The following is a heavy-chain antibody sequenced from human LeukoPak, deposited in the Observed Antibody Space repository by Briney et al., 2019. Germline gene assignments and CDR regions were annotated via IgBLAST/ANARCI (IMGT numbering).Heavy chain of an antibody. J-gene: IGHJ4*02. V-gene: IGHV3-53*01. Sequence: GGSLRLSCAASGFTVSSYYMSWVRQAPGKGLEWVSVIHSGDNTYYADSVKGRFTISRDNSKNTLYLQMNSLRAEDTAVYYCARGDSRGWYFFDYWGQGTLVTVSS. CDR3: ARGDSRGWYFFDY. CDR2: IHSGDNT. D-gene: IGHD6-19*01. CDR1: GFTVSSYY.